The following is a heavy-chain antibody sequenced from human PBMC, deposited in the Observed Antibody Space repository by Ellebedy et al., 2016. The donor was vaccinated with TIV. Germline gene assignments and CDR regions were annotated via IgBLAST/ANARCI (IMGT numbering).Heavy chain of an antibody. CDR3: ARYDGAFGS. D-gene: IGHD3-16*01. J-gene: IGHJ4*02. CDR2: ISSSGTTT. Sequence: GGSLRLXXAASGFTFSGYYMAWIRQAPGKGLEWISHISSSGTTTYYADSLKGRFTISRDNPKNSLYLQMSSLRADDTAVYYCARYDGAFGSWGQGTLVTVSS. V-gene: IGHV3-11*01. CDR1: GFTFSGYY.